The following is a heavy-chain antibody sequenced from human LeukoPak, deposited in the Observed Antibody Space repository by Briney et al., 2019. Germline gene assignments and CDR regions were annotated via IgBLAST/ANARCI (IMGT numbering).Heavy chain of an antibody. CDR1: GFTFSSYE. Sequence: GGSLRLSCAASGFTFSSYEMHWVRQAPGKGLEWVSYISSSGSTIYYADSVKGRFTISRDNAKNSLYLQMNSLRAEDTAVYYCARAIPGYSSGWLIDYWGQGTLVTVSS. J-gene: IGHJ4*02. CDR3: ARAIPGYSSGWLIDY. D-gene: IGHD6-19*01. CDR2: ISSSGSTI. V-gene: IGHV3-48*03.